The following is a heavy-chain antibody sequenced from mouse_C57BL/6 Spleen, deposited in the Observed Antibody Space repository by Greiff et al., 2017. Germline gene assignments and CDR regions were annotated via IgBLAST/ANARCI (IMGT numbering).Heavy chain of an antibody. CDR3: ARSRTTVVATDWYFDV. D-gene: IGHD1-1*01. CDR1: GYTFTDYN. CDR2: INPNNGGT. Sequence: VQLQQSGPELVKPGASVKIPCKASGYTFTDYNMDWVKQSHGKSLEWIGDINPNNGGTIYNQKFKGKATLTVDKSSSTAYMELRSLTSEYTAVYYCARSRTTVVATDWYFDVWGTGTTVTVSS. V-gene: IGHV1-18*01. J-gene: IGHJ1*03.